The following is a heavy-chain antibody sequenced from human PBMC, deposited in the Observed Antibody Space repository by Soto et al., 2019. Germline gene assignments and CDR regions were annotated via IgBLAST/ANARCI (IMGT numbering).Heavy chain of an antibody. CDR3: TTARSFSIPSCRRLGGVGYGMAF. D-gene: IGHD3-16*01. CDR1: GFTFSNAW. Sequence: GGSLRLSCAASGFTFSNAWMNWVRQAPGKGLEWVGRIKSKTDGGTTDYAAPVKGRFTISRDDSKNTLYLQMNSLKTEDTAVYYCTTARSFSIPSCRRLGGVGYGMAFWGQGTTVTVSS. CDR2: IKSKTDGGTT. J-gene: IGHJ6*02. V-gene: IGHV3-15*07.